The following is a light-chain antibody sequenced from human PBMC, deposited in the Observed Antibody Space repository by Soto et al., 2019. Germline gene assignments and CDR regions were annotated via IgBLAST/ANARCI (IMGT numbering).Light chain of an antibody. CDR1: SSDVGGYNY. J-gene: IGLJ1*01. CDR3: SSYAGSNNYV. CDR2: EVS. V-gene: IGLV2-8*01. Sequence: QSALTQPPSASGSPGQSVTISCTGTSSDVGGYNYVSWYQQHPGKAPKLMIYEVSKRPSGVPDRFSCSKSGNTASLTVSGLQAEDEDDYYCSSYAGSNNYVFGTGTKLTVL.